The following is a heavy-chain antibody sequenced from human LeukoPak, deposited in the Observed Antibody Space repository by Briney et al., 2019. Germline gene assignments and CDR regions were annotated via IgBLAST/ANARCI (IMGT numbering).Heavy chain of an antibody. CDR3: VRGGSNFFS. V-gene: IGHV3-7*04. Sequence: GGSLRLSCAASGFAFTPVWMSWVREAPGKGLEWVANVKPDGSATNHGDAVKGRLTIPSDNAKNSLFLQMNRLRVEDTAVYYCVRGGSNFFSWGQGTLVTVSS. J-gene: IGHJ4*02. CDR1: GFAFTPVW. D-gene: IGHD3-16*01. CDR2: VKPDGSAT.